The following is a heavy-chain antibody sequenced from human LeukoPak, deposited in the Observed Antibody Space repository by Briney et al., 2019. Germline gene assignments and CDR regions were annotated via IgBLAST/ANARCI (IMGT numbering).Heavy chain of an antibody. V-gene: IGHV3-48*04. CDR1: GFTLATYS. Sequence: GGTLRLSCAASGFTLATYSMNWVRQAPGKGLEWVSYISSSGSTVYYADSVKGRFTISRDNAKKSLDLQMNSLRAEDTALYYCARDRSAFSGYDFFDYWGQGTLVTVSS. CDR3: ARDRSAFSGYDFFDY. D-gene: IGHD5-12*01. J-gene: IGHJ4*02. CDR2: ISSSGSTV.